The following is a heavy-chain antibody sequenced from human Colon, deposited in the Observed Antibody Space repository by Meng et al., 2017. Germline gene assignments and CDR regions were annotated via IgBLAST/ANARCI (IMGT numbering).Heavy chain of an antibody. Sequence: GQLLESGGGLVEPGGSLRLSCAASGFTFSSYAMTWVRQAPGKGLEWVSTITASDDTTYHADSVKGRFTISRDNSKNTLYLQMSSLRVEDTAVYYCAKDRSGSVAAATNYWGQGTLVTVSS. CDR2: ITASDDTT. J-gene: IGHJ4*02. V-gene: IGHV3-23*01. CDR3: AKDRSGSVAAATNY. CDR1: GFTFSSYA. D-gene: IGHD2-15*01.